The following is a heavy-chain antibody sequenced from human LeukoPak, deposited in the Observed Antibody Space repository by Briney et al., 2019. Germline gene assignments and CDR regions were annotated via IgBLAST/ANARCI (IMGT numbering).Heavy chain of an antibody. D-gene: IGHD6-13*01. CDR3: ARDTRDSSSWYPVVGRLRAFDY. V-gene: IGHV4-39*07. J-gene: IGHJ4*02. CDR2: FYYSGST. CDR1: GGSISSSSYY. Sequence: SETLSLTCTVSGGSISSSSYYWGWFRQPPGKGLEWIGSFYYSGSTYYNPSLKSRVTISVDTSKNQFSLKLSSVTAADTAVYYCARDTRDSSSWYPVVGRLRAFDYWGQGTLVTVSS.